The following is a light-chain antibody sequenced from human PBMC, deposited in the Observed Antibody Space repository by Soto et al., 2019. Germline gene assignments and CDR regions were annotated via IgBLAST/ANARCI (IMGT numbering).Light chain of an antibody. CDR2: KAS. J-gene: IGKJ1*01. CDR3: QHYNSYSEA. CDR1: QTISSW. Sequence: DIQMNQSPSTLSGSVGDRVTITCRASQTISSWLAWYQQKPGKAPNLLIYKASTLKSGVPSRFSGSGSGTEFTLTISRLQPDDFATYYCQHYNSYSEAFGQGTKVELK. V-gene: IGKV1-5*03.